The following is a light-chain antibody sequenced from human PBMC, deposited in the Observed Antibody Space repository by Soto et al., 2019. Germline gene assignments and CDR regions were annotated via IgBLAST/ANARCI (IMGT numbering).Light chain of an antibody. CDR1: QSLTTNY. J-gene: IGKJ2*01. Sequence: DIVLTQSPGTLSLSPGERATLSCRASQSLTTNYLAWYQQKPGQAPRLLIYDASSRATGIPDRFSGSGSGTDFTLTIARLEPEDFAVFYCQQYGSSLYTFGQGTKLEIK. V-gene: IGKV3-20*01. CDR3: QQYGSSLYT. CDR2: DAS.